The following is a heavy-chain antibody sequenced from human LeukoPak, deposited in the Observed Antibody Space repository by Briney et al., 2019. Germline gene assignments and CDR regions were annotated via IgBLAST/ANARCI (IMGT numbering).Heavy chain of an antibody. Sequence: PGGSLRLSCAASGFTFSSYSMHWVRQAPGKGLEWISYISSGSVTIYYADSVKGRFTISRDTAKNTLYLQINSLRGEDTAVYYCARASSGRGFDSWGQGTLVTVSS. V-gene: IGHV3-48*04. CDR1: GFTFSSYS. D-gene: IGHD6-19*01. CDR2: ISSGSVTI. CDR3: ARASSGRGFDS. J-gene: IGHJ4*02.